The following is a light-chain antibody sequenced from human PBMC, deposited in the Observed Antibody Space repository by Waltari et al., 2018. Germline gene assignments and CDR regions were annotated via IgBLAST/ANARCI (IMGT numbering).Light chain of an antibody. V-gene: IGLV1-47*01. CDR3: AAWDDSLSGVV. J-gene: IGLJ2*01. CDR1: SSNIGSNY. CDR2: RNN. Sequence: QSVLTQPPSASETPGQRVTISCSGSSSNIGSNYVYWYQQFPGTAPKLLIYRNNQRPSGVPDRFSGSKSGTSASLASSGLRSEDEADYYCAAWDDSLSGVVFGGGTKLTVL.